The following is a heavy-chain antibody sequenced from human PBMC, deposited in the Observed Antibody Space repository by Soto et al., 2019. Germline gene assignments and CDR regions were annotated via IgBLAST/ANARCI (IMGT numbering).Heavy chain of an antibody. CDR2: IWYDGSNK. CDR3: ARDFAITQYVLPPFLSETYGMDV. D-gene: IGHD3-10*02. V-gene: IGHV3-33*01. CDR1: GFTFSSYG. Sequence: GGSLRLSCAESGFTFSSYGMHWVRQAPGKGLEWVAVIWYDGSNKYYADSVKGRFTISRDNSKNTLYLQMNSLRAEDTAVYYCARDFAITQYVLPPFLSETYGMDVWGQGTTVTVSS. J-gene: IGHJ6*02.